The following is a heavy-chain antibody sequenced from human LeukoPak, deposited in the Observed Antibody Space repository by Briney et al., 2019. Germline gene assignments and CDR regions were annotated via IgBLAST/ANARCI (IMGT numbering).Heavy chain of an antibody. D-gene: IGHD4-17*01. CDR3: AKELTTVKAYYYGMDV. V-gene: IGHV3-30*18. J-gene: IGHJ6*02. CDR1: GFTFSSYG. CDR2: ISYDGSNK. Sequence: GGSLRLSRAASGFTFSSYGMHWVRQAPGKGLEWVAVISYDGSNKYYADSVKGRFTISRDNSKNTLYLQMNSLRAEDTAVYYCAKELTTVKAYYYGMDVWGQGTTVTVSS.